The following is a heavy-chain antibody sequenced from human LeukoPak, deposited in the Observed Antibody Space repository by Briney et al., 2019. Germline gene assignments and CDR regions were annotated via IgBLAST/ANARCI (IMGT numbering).Heavy chain of an antibody. D-gene: IGHD1-26*01. CDR1: GGSISSYY. V-gene: IGHV4-4*07. CDR2: IYTSGST. Sequence: PSETLSLTCTVSGGSISSYYWSWIRQPAGKGLEWIGRIYTSGSTNYNPSLKSRVTISVDKSKNQFSLKLSSVTAADTAVYYCARLATVGATHDYWGQGTLVTVSS. J-gene: IGHJ4*02. CDR3: ARLATVGATHDY.